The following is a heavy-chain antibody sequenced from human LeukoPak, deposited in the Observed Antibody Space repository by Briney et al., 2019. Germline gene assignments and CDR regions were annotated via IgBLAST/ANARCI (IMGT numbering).Heavy chain of an antibody. J-gene: IGHJ5*02. Sequence: SETLSLTCSVSGGSIKNSFWSWLRQPPGKGLEWTGYISDTGITNSNPSLKSRVTFSIDTSKDQFYLKLSSVTAADTALYFCARNRFQLSGAYWFDPWGRGTLVTVSS. D-gene: IGHD2/OR15-2a*01. V-gene: IGHV4-59*01. CDR1: GGSIKNSF. CDR2: ISDTGIT. CDR3: ARNRFQLSGAYWFDP.